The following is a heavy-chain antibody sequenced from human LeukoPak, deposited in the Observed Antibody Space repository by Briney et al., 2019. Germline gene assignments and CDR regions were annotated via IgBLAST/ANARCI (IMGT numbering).Heavy chain of an antibody. Sequence: GESLKISCKVSGYSFTNYWIGWVRQMPGKGLEWMGIIYPADSDTKYSPSFQGHVSISVDKSITTAYLQWSSLKASDTAIYFCARPNRGALFDYWGQGTPVTVSS. CDR1: GYSFTNYW. CDR2: IYPADSDT. D-gene: IGHD1-14*01. CDR3: ARPNRGALFDY. V-gene: IGHV5-51*01. J-gene: IGHJ4*02.